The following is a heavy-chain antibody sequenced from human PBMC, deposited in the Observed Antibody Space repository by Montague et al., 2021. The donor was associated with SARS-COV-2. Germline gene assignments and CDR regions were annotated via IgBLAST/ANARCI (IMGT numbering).Heavy chain of an antibody. CDR3: ARGRAMVRGVAH. CDR1: GGSFSGYY. V-gene: IGHV4-34*01. J-gene: IGHJ4*02. D-gene: IGHD3-10*01. CDR2: INHSGST. Sequence: SETLSLTCAAYGGSFSGYYWRWIRQPPGKGLEWIGEINHSGSTTYNPSLKSRVTISLDTSKNQFSLKLSPVTAADTAVYYCARGRAMVRGVAHWGQGTLVTVSS.